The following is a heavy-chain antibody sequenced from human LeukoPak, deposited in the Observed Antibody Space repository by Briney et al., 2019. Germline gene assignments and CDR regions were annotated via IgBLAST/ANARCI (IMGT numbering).Heavy chain of an antibody. V-gene: IGHV3-30*01. CDR2: ISYDGSNK. CDR1: GFTFSSYD. D-gene: IGHD3-3*01. Sequence: PGGSLRLSCAASGFTFSSYDMHWVRQAPGKGLEWVAVISYDGSNKYYADSVKGRFTISRDNSKNTLYLQMNSLRAEDTAVYYCARVPGYDFWSGYYLDYWGQGTLVTVSS. J-gene: IGHJ4*02. CDR3: ARVPGYDFWSGYYLDY.